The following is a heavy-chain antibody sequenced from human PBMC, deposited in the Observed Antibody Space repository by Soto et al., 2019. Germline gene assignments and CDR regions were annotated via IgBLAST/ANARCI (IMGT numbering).Heavy chain of an antibody. D-gene: IGHD2-8*01. J-gene: IGHJ6*02. Sequence: ASVKVSCKTSGYTFTTYALHWVRQAPGQRPEWMGWINPFNANTKYSQKFQGRVTITRDTSASTAYMELNSLRSEDTAVYYCARIRPATARPMVYDYYAMDVWGQGTTVTVSS. V-gene: IGHV1-3*01. CDR1: GYTFTTYA. CDR2: INPFNANT. CDR3: ARIRPATARPMVYDYYAMDV.